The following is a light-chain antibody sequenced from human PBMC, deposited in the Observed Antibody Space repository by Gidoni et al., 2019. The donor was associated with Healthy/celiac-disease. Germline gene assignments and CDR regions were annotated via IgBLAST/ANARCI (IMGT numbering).Light chain of an antibody. J-gene: IGKJ2*01. CDR3: QHYKSYLYT. Sequence: IHMTQSPSTLSASVGDRVTITCRARQGISSLLAWYQQKPGKAPKLLIYKASDLATGVPSRFSGSGSETEFTLTISSLQPDDFATYCCQHYKSYLYTFGQGTKLEI. CDR2: KAS. V-gene: IGKV1-5*03. CDR1: QGISSL.